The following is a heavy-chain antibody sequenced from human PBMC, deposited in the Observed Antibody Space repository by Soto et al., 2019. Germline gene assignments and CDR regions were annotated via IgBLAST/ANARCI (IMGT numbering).Heavy chain of an antibody. J-gene: IGHJ4*02. V-gene: IGHV1-2*02. CDR3: AKDAPYYYDSSGYYGPFDY. CDR1: GYTFSDYY. Sequence: AAVQVPCKASGYTFSDYYLHWVRQAPGQALEWVGWMHPNNGGTNYAQKFRGRVTMTRDTSITTAFMELSSLRAEDTAMYYCAKDAPYYYDSSGYYGPFDYWGQGTLVTVSS. CDR2: MHPNNGGT. D-gene: IGHD3-22*01.